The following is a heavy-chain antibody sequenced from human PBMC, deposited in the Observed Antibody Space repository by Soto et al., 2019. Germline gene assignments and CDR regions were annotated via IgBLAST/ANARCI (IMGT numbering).Heavy chain of an antibody. CDR3: AKELVRFGELYLFKGGMDV. D-gene: IGHD3-10*01. J-gene: IGHJ6*02. Sequence: GGSLRLSCAASGFTFSSYAMSWVRPAPGKGLEWVSAISGSGGSTYYADSVKGRFTISRDNSKNTLYLQMNSLRAEDTAVYYCAKELVRFGELYLFKGGMDVWGQGTTVTVSS. CDR2: ISGSGGST. V-gene: IGHV3-23*01. CDR1: GFTFSSYA.